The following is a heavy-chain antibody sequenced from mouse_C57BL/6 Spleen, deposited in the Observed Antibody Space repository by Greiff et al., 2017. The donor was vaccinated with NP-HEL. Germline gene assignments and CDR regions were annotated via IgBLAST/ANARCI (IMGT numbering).Heavy chain of an antibody. Sequence: VKLQQPGAELVKPGASVKLSCKASGYTFTSYWMHWVKQRPGRGLEWIGRIDPNSGGTKYNEKFKSKATLTVDQPSSTAYMQLSSLTSEDSAVYYCARYPYDGYYPSWFAYWGQGTLVTVSA. D-gene: IGHD2-3*01. V-gene: IGHV1-72*01. CDR3: ARYPYDGYYPSWFAY. CDR1: GYTFTSYW. CDR2: IDPNSGGT. J-gene: IGHJ3*01.